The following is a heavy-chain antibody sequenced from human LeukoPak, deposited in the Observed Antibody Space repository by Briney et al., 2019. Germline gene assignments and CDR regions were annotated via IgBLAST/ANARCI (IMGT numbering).Heavy chain of an antibody. D-gene: IGHD6-13*01. CDR3: AKAPWYSSGWSIDC. CDR1: GFTFSSYA. CDR2: ISGSGGST. Sequence: PGGSLRLSCAASGFTFSSYAMSWVRQAPGKGMEWVSAISGSGGSTYYADSVKGRFTISRDNSKNMMYLQMNSLRAEDTAVYYCAKAPWYSSGWSIDCWGQGTLVTVSS. V-gene: IGHV3-23*01. J-gene: IGHJ4*02.